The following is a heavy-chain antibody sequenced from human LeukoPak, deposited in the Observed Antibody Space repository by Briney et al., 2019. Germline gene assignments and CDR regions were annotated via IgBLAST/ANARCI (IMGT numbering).Heavy chain of an antibody. CDR1: GGSISGHF. CDR3: AREPTSGREPTSGRPLDY. V-gene: IGHV4-4*07. CDR2: MYSTGSN. D-gene: IGHD5-12*01. J-gene: IGHJ4*02. Sequence: SETLSLTCTVSGGSISGHFWTWIRQPAGKGLEWIGRMYSTGSNNYNPSLKSRVTMSLDTSKNHFSLNLTSVTAADTAVYYCAREPTSGREPTSGRPLDYWGQGTLVTVSS.